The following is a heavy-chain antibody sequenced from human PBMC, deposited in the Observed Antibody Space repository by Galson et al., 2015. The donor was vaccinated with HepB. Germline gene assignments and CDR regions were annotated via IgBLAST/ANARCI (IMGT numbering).Heavy chain of an antibody. J-gene: IGHJ4*02. V-gene: IGHV3-21*06. Sequence: SLRLSCAASGFTFSSYSMNWVRQAPGKGLEWVSSISTSNGFIYYADSVKGRFTISRDNAKNSLFLQMNSLRAEDTAVYYCATRSGTYLIDYWGQGALVTVSS. D-gene: IGHD1-26*01. CDR2: ISTSNGFI. CDR3: ATRSGTYLIDY. CDR1: GFTFSSYS.